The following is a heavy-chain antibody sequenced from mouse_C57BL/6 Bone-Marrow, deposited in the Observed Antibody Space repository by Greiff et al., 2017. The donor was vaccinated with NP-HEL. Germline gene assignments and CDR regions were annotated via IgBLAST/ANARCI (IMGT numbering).Heavy chain of an antibody. V-gene: IGHV5-17*01. Sequence: DVQLVESGGGLVKPGGSLKLSCAASGFTFSDYGMHWVRQAPEKGLEWVAYISSGSSTIYYADTVKGRFTISRDNAKNTLFLQMTSLRSEDTAMYYCARENRGYAMDYWGQGTSVTVSS. CDR1: GFTFSDYG. J-gene: IGHJ4*01. CDR2: ISSGSSTI. CDR3: ARENRGYAMDY.